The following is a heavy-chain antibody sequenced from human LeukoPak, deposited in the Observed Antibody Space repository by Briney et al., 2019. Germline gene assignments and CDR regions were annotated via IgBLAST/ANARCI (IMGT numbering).Heavy chain of an antibody. D-gene: IGHD6-19*01. CDR3: AKDTYSSGWGYYYFDY. CDR1: GFTFSSYA. CDR2: ISGSGGST. Sequence: PGGSLRLSCAASGFTFSSYAKSWVRQAPGKGLEWVSAISGSGGSTYYADSVKGRFTISRDNSKNTLYLQMNSLRAEDTAVYYCAKDTYSSGWGYYYFDYWGQGTLVTVSS. V-gene: IGHV3-23*01. J-gene: IGHJ4*02.